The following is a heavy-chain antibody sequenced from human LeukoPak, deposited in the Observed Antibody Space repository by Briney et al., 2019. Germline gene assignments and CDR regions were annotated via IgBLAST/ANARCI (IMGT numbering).Heavy chain of an antibody. CDR2: IRVKAFGATT. J-gene: IGHJ4*02. CDR3: IRDDHYDSSSQDYHRWNY. V-gene: IGHV3-49*04. D-gene: IGHD3-22*01. CDR1: GFTFGDYA. Sequence: GGSLRLSCTPSGFTFGDYALSWVRQAPGKGLEWVGFIRVKAFGATTEYAASVKGRFTISRDDSQSIAYLQMNSLKTEDTAVYYCIRDDHYDSSSQDYHRWNYWGQGTRVTVSS.